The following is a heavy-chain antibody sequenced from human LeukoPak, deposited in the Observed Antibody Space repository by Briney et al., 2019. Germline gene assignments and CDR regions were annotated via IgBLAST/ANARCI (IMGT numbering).Heavy chain of an antibody. J-gene: IGHJ4*02. CDR1: GFTFDDYA. CDR2: ISWNSGSI. Sequence: GGSLRLSCAASGFTFDDYAMHWVRQAPGKGLEWVSGISWNSGSIGYADSVKGRFTISRDNAKNSLYLQMNSLRAEDTALYYCAKGYCSSTSCYLYFDHWGQGTLVTVSS. V-gene: IGHV3-9*01. D-gene: IGHD2-2*01. CDR3: AKGYCSSTSCYLYFDH.